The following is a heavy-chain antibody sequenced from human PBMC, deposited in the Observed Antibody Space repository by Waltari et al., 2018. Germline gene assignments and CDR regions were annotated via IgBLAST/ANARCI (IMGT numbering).Heavy chain of an antibody. V-gene: IGHV4-4*02. J-gene: IGHJ4*02. CDR1: GDSLTNNFW. CDR2: IYRSGKT. D-gene: IGHD2-15*01. Sequence: QVQLRESGPGLVNPSGTLSLTCFVSGDSLTNNFWWSWVRQRPVKSLEWLGQIYRSGKTNYNPSLGSRIIVSSDTSNNQLSLELTSVTAANTAIYYCARDRGKGLYLDSWGQGILVTVSP. CDR3: ARDRGKGLYLDS.